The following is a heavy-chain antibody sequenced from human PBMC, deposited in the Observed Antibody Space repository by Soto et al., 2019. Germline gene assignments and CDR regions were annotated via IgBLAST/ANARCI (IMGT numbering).Heavy chain of an antibody. CDR3: AIEKVGATSVHVFDI. D-gene: IGHD1-26*01. V-gene: IGHV3-30-3*01. Sequence: PGGSLRLSCAASGFTFNSYSMHWVRQAPGKGLEWLAVISSSGGNEYYADSVKGQFTISRDNSKNTLHLQMNSLGTEDTAVYYCAIEKVGATSVHVFDIWGQGTMVTVSS. CDR1: GFTFNSYS. CDR2: ISSSGGNE. J-gene: IGHJ3*02.